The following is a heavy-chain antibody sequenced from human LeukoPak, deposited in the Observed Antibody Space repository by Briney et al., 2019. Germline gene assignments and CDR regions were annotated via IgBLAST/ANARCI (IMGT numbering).Heavy chain of an antibody. CDR3: AKSPSGYYTFDY. V-gene: IGHV3-23*01. CDR1: GFTFSSYA. CDR2: ISGSGGST. D-gene: IGHD3-3*01. J-gene: IGHJ4*02. Sequence: GGSLRLSCAASGFTFSSYAMSWVRQAPGKGLEWVSTISGSGGSTYYADSVKGRFTISRDNSKNTLYLQMNSLRAEDTAVYYCAKSPSGYYTFDYWGQGTLVTVSS.